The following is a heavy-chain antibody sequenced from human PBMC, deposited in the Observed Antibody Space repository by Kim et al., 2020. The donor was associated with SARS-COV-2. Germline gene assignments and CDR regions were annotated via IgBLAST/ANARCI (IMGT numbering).Heavy chain of an antibody. CDR2: ISYDGSNK. CDR1: GFTFSSCA. CDR3: ANPLKVLGVPHDLDY. V-gene: IGHV3-30-3*01. Sequence: GGSLRLSCAASGFTFSSCALHWVCQGPGKGLEWVAVISYDGSNKYYADSAQGRFTISRVNSKNTLYLQMNSLRAEDPAVYYCANPLKVLGVPHDLDY. D-gene: IGHD3-10*01. J-gene: IGHJ4*01.